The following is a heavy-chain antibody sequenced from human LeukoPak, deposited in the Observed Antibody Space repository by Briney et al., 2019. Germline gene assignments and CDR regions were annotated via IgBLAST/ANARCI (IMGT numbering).Heavy chain of an antibody. CDR1: GFTFSSYW. D-gene: IGHD4-17*01. Sequence: GGSLRLSCAASGFTFSSYWMHWVRQTPGKGLVWVSRINGAGGSISYADSVKGRVTISRGNAKNTLYLQMNNLRAEDTAVYYCARGGDYKNDYWGQGTLVTVSS. CDR2: INGAGGSI. CDR3: ARGGDYKNDY. J-gene: IGHJ4*02. V-gene: IGHV3-74*01.